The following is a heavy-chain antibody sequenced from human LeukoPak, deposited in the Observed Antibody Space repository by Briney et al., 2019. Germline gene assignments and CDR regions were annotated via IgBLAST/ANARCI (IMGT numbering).Heavy chain of an antibody. J-gene: IGHJ6*02. CDR3: ARGGVTTVTPIYYYYYGMDV. V-gene: IGHV4-34*01. CDR1: GGSFSGYY. CDR2: INHSGST. D-gene: IGHD4-17*01. Sequence: TSETLSLTCAVYGGSFSGYYWSWIRQPPGKGLEWMGEINHSGSTNYNPSLKSRVTISVDTSKNQFSLKLSSVTAADTAVYYCARGGVTTVTPIYYYYYGMDVWGQGTTVTVSS.